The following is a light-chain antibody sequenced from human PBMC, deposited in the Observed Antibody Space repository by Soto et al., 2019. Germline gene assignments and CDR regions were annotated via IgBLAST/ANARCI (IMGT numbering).Light chain of an antibody. CDR1: QSVSSSY. Sequence: EIVLTQSPGTLSLSPGERATLSCRASQSVSSSYLAWYQQKPGQAPRLLIYGASSRATGIPDRFSGSGSGTDLRLTISRLEPEDVAVYYCQQYGSSPGYTFGQGTKLEIK. CDR2: GAS. V-gene: IGKV3-20*01. J-gene: IGKJ2*01. CDR3: QQYGSSPGYT.